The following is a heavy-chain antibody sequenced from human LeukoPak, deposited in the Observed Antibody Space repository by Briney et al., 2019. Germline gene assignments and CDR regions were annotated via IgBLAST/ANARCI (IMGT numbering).Heavy chain of an antibody. CDR2: VYYSGST. CDR3: ARGGRGAFDI. Sequence: SETPSLTCIDPGGSISSGGHYWSWIRQHPGKGLEWIGYVYYSGSTFYNPALKSRVNISVDTSKNQSSLKLSSVTAADTAVYYCARGGRGAFDIWGQGTKVTVSP. CDR1: GGSISSGGHY. D-gene: IGHD1-26*01. J-gene: IGHJ3*02. V-gene: IGHV4-31*02.